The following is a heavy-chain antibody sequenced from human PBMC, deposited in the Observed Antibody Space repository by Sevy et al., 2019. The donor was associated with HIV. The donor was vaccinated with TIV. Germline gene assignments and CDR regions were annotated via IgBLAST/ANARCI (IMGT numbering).Heavy chain of an antibody. CDR2: LSGSGGST. Sequence: GGSLRLSCTASGFTFGDYTVSWVRQAPGKGLEWVSGLSGSGGSTNYADSVKGRFTISRDNSKNTLYLQMSSLRAEDTAVYYCAKDRVWELGDAFDIWGQGTMVTVSS. V-gene: IGHV3-23*01. CDR3: AKDRVWELGDAFDI. CDR1: GFTFGDYT. D-gene: IGHD6-13*01. J-gene: IGHJ3*02.